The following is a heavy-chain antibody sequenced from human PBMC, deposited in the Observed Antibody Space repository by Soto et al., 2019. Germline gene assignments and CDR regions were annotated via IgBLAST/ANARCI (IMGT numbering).Heavy chain of an antibody. Sequence: SETLSLTCAVYGGSFSGYYWSWIRQPPGKGLEWIGEINHSGSTNYNPSLKSRVTISVDTSKNQFSLKLSSVTAADTAVYYCARRQRGSFPTAINTDPFDYWGQGTLVTVSS. CDR1: GGSFSGYY. J-gene: IGHJ4*02. CDR3: ARRQRGSFPTAINTDPFDY. V-gene: IGHV4-34*01. CDR2: INHSGST. D-gene: IGHD4-4*01.